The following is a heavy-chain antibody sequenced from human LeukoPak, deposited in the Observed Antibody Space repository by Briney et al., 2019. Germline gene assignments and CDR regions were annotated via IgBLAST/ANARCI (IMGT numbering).Heavy chain of an antibody. Sequence: GGSLRLSCAASGFTFSSYSMSWVRQAPGKGLEWVSSISSSSGYIYYADSVKGRFTISRDNAKNSLYLQMNSLRAEDTAVYYCARDPRGREKSSDYWGQGTLVTVSS. J-gene: IGHJ4*02. CDR1: GFTFSSYS. V-gene: IGHV3-21*01. CDR3: ARDPRGREKSSDY. CDR2: ISSSSGYI. D-gene: IGHD1-26*01.